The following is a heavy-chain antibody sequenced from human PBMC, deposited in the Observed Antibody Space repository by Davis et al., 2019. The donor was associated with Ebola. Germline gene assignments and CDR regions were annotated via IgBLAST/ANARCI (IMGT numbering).Heavy chain of an antibody. CDR3: AREGVIAPSNMDV. V-gene: IGHV1-18*01. J-gene: IGHJ6*02. CDR1: GYPFISSG. D-gene: IGHD3-22*01. Sequence: AASVKVSCKTSGYPFISSGISWVRQAPGQGLEWMGWISPFSGNTNYAQKLQGRVTMTTDTSTSTAYMELRSLRSDDTAVYYCAREGVIAPSNMDVWGQGTPVTVSS. CDR2: ISPFSGNT.